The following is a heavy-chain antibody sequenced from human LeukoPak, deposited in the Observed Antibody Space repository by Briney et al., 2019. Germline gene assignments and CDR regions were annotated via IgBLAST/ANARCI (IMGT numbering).Heavy chain of an antibody. CDR1: GFTFSSYS. J-gene: IGHJ4*02. CDR3: AGGAGYSYGISLGYFDY. D-gene: IGHD5-18*01. Sequence: GGSLRLSCAASGFTFSSYSMNWVRQAPGKGLEWVSYISSSCSTIYYADSVKGRFTISRDNAKNSLYLQMNSLRAEDTAVYYCAGGAGYSYGISLGYFDYWGQGTLVTVSS. V-gene: IGHV3-48*01. CDR2: ISSSCSTI.